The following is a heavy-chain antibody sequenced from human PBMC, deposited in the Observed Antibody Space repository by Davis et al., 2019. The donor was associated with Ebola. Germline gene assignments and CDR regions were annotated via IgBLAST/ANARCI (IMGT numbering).Heavy chain of an antibody. J-gene: IGHJ6*02. CDR3: AKDSHGGSDV. CDR2: ISGSGAIT. Sequence: GGSLRLSCAASGFTFSSYAVSWVRQAPGKGLEWVSAISGSGAITNYADSVKGRFTISRDNSKNTLYLQMNSLRAEDTAVYYCAKDSHGGSDVWGQGTTVTVSS. D-gene: IGHD3-16*01. CDR1: GFTFSSYA. V-gene: IGHV3-23*01.